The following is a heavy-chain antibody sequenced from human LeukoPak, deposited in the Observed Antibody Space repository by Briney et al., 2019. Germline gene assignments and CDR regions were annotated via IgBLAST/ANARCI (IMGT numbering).Heavy chain of an antibody. CDR3: AGVSNRKRTSLYEYYFDY. Sequence: ASVKVSCKASGYTFTSYAMHWVRQAPGQRLEWMGWINAGNGNTKYSQKFQGRVTITRDTSASTAYMELNSLRSEDTAVYYCAGVSNRKRTSLYEYYFDYWGQGTLVTVSS. J-gene: IGHJ4*02. CDR1: GYTFTSYA. D-gene: IGHD3-3*01. V-gene: IGHV1-3*01. CDR2: INAGNGNT.